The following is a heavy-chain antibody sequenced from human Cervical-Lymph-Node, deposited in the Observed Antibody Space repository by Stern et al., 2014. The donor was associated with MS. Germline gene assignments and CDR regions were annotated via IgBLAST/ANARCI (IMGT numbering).Heavy chain of an antibody. J-gene: IGHJ3*02. CDR1: GGSFSSYS. CDR3: ARSPRTFGGVAFTFDI. D-gene: IGHD3-16*01. CDR2: VIPNFDIS. V-gene: IGHV1-69*01. Sequence: VQLVESGAEVKKSGASVKVSCKASGGSFSSYSITWVRQAPGQGLEWMGGVIPNFDISNHALKSQGRVTIPADEATTTAYMELSSQRSDDTAVYYCARSPRTFGGVAFTFDIWGQGTMVTVSS.